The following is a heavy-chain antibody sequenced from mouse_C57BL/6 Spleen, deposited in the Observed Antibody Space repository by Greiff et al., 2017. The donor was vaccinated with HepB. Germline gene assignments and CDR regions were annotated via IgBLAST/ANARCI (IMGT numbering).Heavy chain of an antibody. CDR2: ISYSGST. CDR1: GYSITSGYD. J-gene: IGHJ2*01. D-gene: IGHD3-2*02. V-gene: IGHV3-1*01. CDR3: ATAQATFFDY. Sequence: EVKLQESGPGMVKPSQSLSLTCTVTGYSITSGYDWHWIRHFPGNKLEWMGYISYSGSTNSNPSLKSRISITHDTSKNHFFLKLNSVTTEDTATYYCATAQATFFDYWGQGTTLTVSS.